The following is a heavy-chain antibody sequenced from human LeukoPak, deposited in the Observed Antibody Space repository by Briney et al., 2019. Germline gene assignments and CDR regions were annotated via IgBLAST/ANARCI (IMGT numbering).Heavy chain of an antibody. Sequence: GGSLRLSCAASGFTFSNYEMNWVRQAPGKGLEWISHISNFGDIIHYADSVEGQFTISRDNDKNSIYLQMNSLRAEDTAVYYCAKDATPALGTVYMDVWGKGTTVTISS. J-gene: IGHJ6*03. V-gene: IGHV3-48*03. CDR3: AKDATPALGTVYMDV. CDR2: ISNFGDII. D-gene: IGHD6-13*01. CDR1: GFTFSNYE.